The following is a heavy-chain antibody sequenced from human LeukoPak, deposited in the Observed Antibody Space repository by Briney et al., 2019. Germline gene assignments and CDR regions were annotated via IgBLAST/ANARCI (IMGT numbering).Heavy chain of an antibody. J-gene: IGHJ4*02. CDR2: INPNSGGT. D-gene: IGHD1-14*01. CDR1: GFTFTGYY. V-gene: IGHV1-2*02. CDR3: ARENRGGTSISSHIYYFDY. Sequence: ASVKVSCKASGFTFTGYYMHWVRQAPGQGLEWMGWINPNSGGTNFAQKFQGRVTMTRDTSISTAYMELSRLRSDDTAVYYCARENRGGTSISSHIYYFDYWGQGTLVTVSS.